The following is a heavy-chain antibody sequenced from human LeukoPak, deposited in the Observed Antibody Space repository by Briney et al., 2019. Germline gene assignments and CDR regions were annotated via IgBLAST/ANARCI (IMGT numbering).Heavy chain of an antibody. J-gene: IGHJ5*02. Sequence: GASVKVSCKASGYTFTNYYMHWVRQAPGQGLEWIGLINPTGTGTNYAQKFRGRVTMTRDTSTSTVYMELNSLRADDTAVYYCAKGARGDTVTSIVGVNWFDPCGQGNLVTVSS. D-gene: IGHD4-17*01. V-gene: IGHV1-46*01. CDR1: GYTFTNYY. CDR3: AKGARGDTVTSIVGVNWFDP. CDR2: INPTGTGT.